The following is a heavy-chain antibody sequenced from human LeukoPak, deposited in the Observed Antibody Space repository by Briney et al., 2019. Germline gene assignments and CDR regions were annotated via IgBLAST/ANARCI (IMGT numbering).Heavy chain of an antibody. J-gene: IGHJ6*03. CDR3: ARILEGYHYYMDV. Sequence: GGSLRLSCAASGVTLSDYYMSWIRQAPGKGLQWVSYIGTGGSITYYADSVKGRFTISRDNAKNSLYLQMNSLRVEDTAVYYCARILEGYHYYMDVWGKGTTVTVSS. V-gene: IGHV3-11*04. CDR2: IGTGGSIT. CDR1: GVTLSDYY.